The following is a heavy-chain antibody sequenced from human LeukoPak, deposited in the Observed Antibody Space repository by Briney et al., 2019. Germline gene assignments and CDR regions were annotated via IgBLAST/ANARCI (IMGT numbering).Heavy chain of an antibody. J-gene: IGHJ6*02. CDR3: AKFSGYYYGMDD. Sequence: QAGRSLRLSCAASGFTFDDYAMHWVRQAPGKGLEWVSGISWNSGSIGYADSVKGRFTISRDNAKNSLYLQMNSLRAEDTALYYCAKFSGYYYGMDDWGQGTTVTVSS. CDR2: ISWNSGSI. CDR1: GFTFDDYA. V-gene: IGHV3-9*01.